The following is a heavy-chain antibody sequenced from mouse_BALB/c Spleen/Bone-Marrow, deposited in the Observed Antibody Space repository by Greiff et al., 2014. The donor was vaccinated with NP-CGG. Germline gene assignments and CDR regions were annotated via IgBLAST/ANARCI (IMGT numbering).Heavy chain of an antibody. CDR3: ARVYLWYFDV. V-gene: IGHV2-9*02. D-gene: IGHD2-3*01. CDR1: GFSLTSYG. J-gene: IGHJ1*01. Sequence: QVQLQQSGPSLVAPSQTLSITCTVSGFSLTSYGVHWVRQPPGKGLEWLGVIWAGGSTNYNSALMSRLGISKDNSKSQVFLKMNSLQTDDTAMYYCARVYLWYFDVWGAGTTVTVSS. CDR2: IWAGGST.